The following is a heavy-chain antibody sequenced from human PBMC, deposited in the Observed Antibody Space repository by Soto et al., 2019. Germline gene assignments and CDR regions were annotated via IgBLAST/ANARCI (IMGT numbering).Heavy chain of an antibody. D-gene: IGHD2-8*02. CDR3: ARDKITGLFDY. CDR1: GGSFSGYY. V-gene: IGHV4-34*01. CDR2: INHSGST. Sequence: SETLSLTCAVYGGSFSGYYWTWIRQPPGTGLEWIGEINHSGSTNYNPSLKNRVTISVDTSKNQFSLKLTSVTAADTAVYYCARDKITGLFDYWGQGTLVTVS. J-gene: IGHJ4*02.